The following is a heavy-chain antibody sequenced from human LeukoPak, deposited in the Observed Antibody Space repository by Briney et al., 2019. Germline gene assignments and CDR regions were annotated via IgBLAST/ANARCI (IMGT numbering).Heavy chain of an antibody. CDR3: AVEGFDI. V-gene: IGHV3-23*01. D-gene: IGHD1-1*01. CDR2: ISNSGGIS. J-gene: IGHJ3*02. Sequence: PGGSLRLSCAVSGLTFSRYAINWDRQPPGKGLEWVSIISNSGGISVYADSVKGRFTISRDNSKNTLYLQMSSLRAEDTAVYYCAVEGFDIWGHGTMVTVSS. CDR1: GLTFSRYA.